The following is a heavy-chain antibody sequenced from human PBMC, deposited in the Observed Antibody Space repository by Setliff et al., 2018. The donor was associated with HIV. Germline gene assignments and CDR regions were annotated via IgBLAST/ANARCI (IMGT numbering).Heavy chain of an antibody. D-gene: IGHD1-1*01. J-gene: IGHJ4*02. CDR1: EYSFTDYF. Sequence: ASVKVSCKASEYSFTDYFVHWVRQAPGQGLEWMGIINPRGDITAYAQIFQGRVTLTRDTSTNTVYMELSSLRSEDTAVYYCAREAHSAWNRGAVATLYFGYWGQGTLVTV. CDR3: AREAHSAWNRGAVATLYFGY. V-gene: IGHV1-46*01. CDR2: INPRGDIT.